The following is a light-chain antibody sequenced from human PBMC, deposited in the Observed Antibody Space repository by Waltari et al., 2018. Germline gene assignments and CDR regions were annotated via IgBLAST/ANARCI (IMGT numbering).Light chain of an antibody. CDR3: AAWDDSLRGPV. CDR1: SSNLGRNF. J-gene: IGLJ3*02. CDR2: RNN. Sequence: QSVLTPAPSASGTPGQRVTISCSGSSSNLGRNFVFWYQLLPGMAPKLLIFRNNQRPSGVPDRFSGSKSGTSASLAISGPRSEDEADYSCAAWDDSLRGPVFGTGTKLTVL. V-gene: IGLV1-47*01.